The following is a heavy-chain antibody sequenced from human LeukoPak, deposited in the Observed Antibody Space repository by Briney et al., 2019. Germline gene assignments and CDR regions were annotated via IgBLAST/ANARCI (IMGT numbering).Heavy chain of an antibody. J-gene: IGHJ4*02. D-gene: IGHD2-2*02. V-gene: IGHV3-9*01. Sequence: GGSLRLSCTASGFTYDNYAMHWVRQAPGKGLEWVSTISWNSGTLDYGDSVKGRFTISRDNAKNSLYLQMNSLRDEDTAFYYCAKGACSSLSCYITNWGQGTLVTVSS. CDR3: AKGACSSLSCYITN. CDR1: GFTYDNYA. CDR2: ISWNSGTL.